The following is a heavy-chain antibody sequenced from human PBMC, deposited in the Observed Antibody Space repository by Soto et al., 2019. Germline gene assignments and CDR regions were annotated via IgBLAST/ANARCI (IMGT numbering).Heavy chain of an antibody. CDR3: TSYPDFWGGHTPL. Sequence: VQLVESGGGLVQPGGSLRLSCAASGFSITNTWRHWVRQAPGKGLEWVGRVKSKADGGTADYAAPVKGRFTVSRDNSKNTQYLQMNSLTMEDTAVYYCTSYPDFWGGHTPLWGQGTLVTVSS. CDR2: VKSKADGGTA. CDR1: GFSITNTW. V-gene: IGHV3-15*07. D-gene: IGHD3-3*01. J-gene: IGHJ4*02.